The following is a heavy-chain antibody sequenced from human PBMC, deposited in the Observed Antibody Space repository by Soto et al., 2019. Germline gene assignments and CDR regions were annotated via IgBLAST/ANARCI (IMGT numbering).Heavy chain of an antibody. Sequence: SETLSLTCTVSGGSISSYYWSWIRQPPGKGLEWIGYIYYSGSTNYNPSLKSRVTISVDTSENQFSLKLSSVTAADTAVYYCARGQRFESIAAAGTNWFDPWGQGTLVTVSS. V-gene: IGHV4-59*01. CDR1: GGSISSYY. J-gene: IGHJ5*02. D-gene: IGHD6-13*01. CDR2: IYYSGST. CDR3: ARGQRFESIAAAGTNWFDP.